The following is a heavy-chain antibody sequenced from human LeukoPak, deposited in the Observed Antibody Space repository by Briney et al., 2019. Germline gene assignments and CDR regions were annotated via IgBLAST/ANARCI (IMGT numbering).Heavy chain of an antibody. J-gene: IGHJ4*02. D-gene: IGHD6-13*01. CDR3: ARGPYSSSWYYFDY. CDR1: GFTLSSYS. CDR2: ISSSSSYI. Sequence: GGSLRLSCAASGFTLSSYSMNWVRQAPGKGLEWVSSISSSSSYIYYADSVKGRFTISRDNAKNSLYLQMNSLRAEDTAVYYCARGPYSSSWYYFDYWGQGTLVTVSS. V-gene: IGHV3-21*01.